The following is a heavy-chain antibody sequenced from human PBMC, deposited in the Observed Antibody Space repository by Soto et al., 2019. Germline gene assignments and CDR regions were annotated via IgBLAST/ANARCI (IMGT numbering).Heavy chain of an antibody. CDR3: ARVFGDDFWSGYSMPPDY. V-gene: IGHV3-11*01. CDR2: ISSSGSTI. Sequence: GGSLRLSCAASGFTFSDYYMSWIRQAPGKGLEWVSYISSSGSTIYYADSVKGRFTISRDNAKNSLYLQMNSLRAEDTAVYYCARVFGDDFWSGYSMPPDYWGQGTLVTVSS. J-gene: IGHJ4*02. CDR1: GFTFSDYY. D-gene: IGHD3-3*01.